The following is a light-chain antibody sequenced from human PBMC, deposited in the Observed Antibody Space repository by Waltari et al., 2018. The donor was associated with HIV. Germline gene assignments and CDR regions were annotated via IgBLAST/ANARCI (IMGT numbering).Light chain of an antibody. CDR3: QQYSTFPYS. CDR2: AAS. J-gene: IGKJ2*03. Sequence: AIRVTQSPSSFSASTGDRVPITCRASQAISSYLAWYQQTPGKAPKLLMFAASTLQSGVPSRFSGSGSGTVFTLTITYLQSEDFATYYCQQYSTFPYSFGQVTKLEI. CDR1: QAISSY. V-gene: IGKV1-8*01.